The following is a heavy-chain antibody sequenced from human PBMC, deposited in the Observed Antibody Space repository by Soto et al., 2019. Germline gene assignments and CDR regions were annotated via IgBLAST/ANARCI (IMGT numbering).Heavy chain of an antibody. V-gene: IGHV1-18*01. J-gene: IGHJ6*03. CDR3: ARLTTLSSPKYRFYYYMDI. D-gene: IGHD4-4*01. Sequence: QVQLAQSGPELKKPGASLEVSCRASGYTFSNYGISWVRQVPGQGLEWMAWISVKNGDTNFAQKFQGRLSVTTDTSTSTAYLNLRSLRSADTAVYSCARLTTLSSPKYRFYYYMDIWGKGTTVTVSS. CDR1: GYTFSNYG. CDR2: ISVKNGDT.